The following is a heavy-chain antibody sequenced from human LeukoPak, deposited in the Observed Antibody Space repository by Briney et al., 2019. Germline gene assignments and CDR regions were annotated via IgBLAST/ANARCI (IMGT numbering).Heavy chain of an antibody. D-gene: IGHD3-3*01. Sequence: SETLSLTCTVSGGSISSSSYYWGWIRQPPGEGLEWIGSIYYSGSTYYNPSLKSRVTISVDTSKNQFSLKLSSVTAADAAVYYCARSYYDFWSGLSYFDYWGQGTLVTVSS. CDR2: IYYSGST. V-gene: IGHV4-39*01. CDR1: GGSISSSSYY. J-gene: IGHJ4*02. CDR3: ARSYYDFWSGLSYFDY.